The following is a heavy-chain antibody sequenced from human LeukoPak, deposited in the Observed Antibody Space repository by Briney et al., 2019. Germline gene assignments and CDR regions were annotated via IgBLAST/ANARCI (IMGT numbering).Heavy chain of an antibody. D-gene: IGHD6-6*01. Sequence: SETLSLTCAVYGGSFSGYYWSWIRQPPGKGLEWIGYIYYSGSTNYNPSLKSRVTISVDTSKNQFSLKLSSVTAADTAVYYCARDEYSSSGGWYFDLWGRGTLVTVSS. CDR3: ARDEYSSSGGWYFDL. CDR2: IYYSGST. J-gene: IGHJ2*01. CDR1: GGSFSGYY. V-gene: IGHV4-59*01.